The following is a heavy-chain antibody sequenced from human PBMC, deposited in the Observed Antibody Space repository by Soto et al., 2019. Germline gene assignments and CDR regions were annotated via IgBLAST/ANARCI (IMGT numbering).Heavy chain of an antibody. V-gene: IGHV4-59*02. CDR1: GGSVSSFY. Sequence: SETLSLTCSVSGGSVSSFYWSWIRQPPGKGLEWIGYIFYSGSTNYNPSLKSRVTISVDTSKNQFSLKLSSVTAADTAVYYCARGALNWFDPWGQGTLVTVSS. CDR2: IFYSGST. J-gene: IGHJ5*02. CDR3: ARGALNWFDP.